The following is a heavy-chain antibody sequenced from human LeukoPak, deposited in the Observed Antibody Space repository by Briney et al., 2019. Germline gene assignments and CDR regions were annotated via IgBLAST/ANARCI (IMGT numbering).Heavy chain of an antibody. CDR3: ALDGYNLEGFDY. J-gene: IGHJ4*02. Sequence: GGSLRLSCAASGFTFSSYSMNWVRQAPGKGLEWVSSISSSSSYIYYADSVKGRFTISRDNAKNSLYLQMNSLRAEDTAVYYCALDGYNLEGFDYWGQGTLVTVSS. V-gene: IGHV3-21*01. CDR1: GFTFSSYS. D-gene: IGHD5-24*01. CDR2: ISSSSSYI.